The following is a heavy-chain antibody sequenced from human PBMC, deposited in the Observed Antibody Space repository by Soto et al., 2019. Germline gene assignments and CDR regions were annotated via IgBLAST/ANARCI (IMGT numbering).Heavy chain of an antibody. V-gene: IGHV1-18*01. CDR2: ISAYNGNT. CDR3: ARDARAADGRVFDY. Sequence: GASVEVSCKASGYTFTSYGISWVRQAPGQGLEWMGWISAYNGNTNYAQKLQGRVTMTTDTSTSTAYKQLRSLRSDDTVVYCCARDARAADGRVFDYWGQGTLVTVSS. CDR1: GYTFTSYG. D-gene: IGHD6-13*01. J-gene: IGHJ4*02.